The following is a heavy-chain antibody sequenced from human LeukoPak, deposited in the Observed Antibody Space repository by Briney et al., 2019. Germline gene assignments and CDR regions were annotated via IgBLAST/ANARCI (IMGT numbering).Heavy chain of an antibody. CDR3: AKDIRVYYYYYGMDV. Sequence: GGSLRLSCTASGFTVSSNYMSWVRQAPGKGLEWVSVIYSSGNTYYADSVKGRFTISRDNSKNTLYLQMNSLRAEDTAVYYCAKDIRVYYYYYGMDVWGQGTTVTVSS. CDR1: GFTVSSNY. D-gene: IGHD3-10*01. V-gene: IGHV3-53*01. CDR2: IYSSGNT. J-gene: IGHJ6*02.